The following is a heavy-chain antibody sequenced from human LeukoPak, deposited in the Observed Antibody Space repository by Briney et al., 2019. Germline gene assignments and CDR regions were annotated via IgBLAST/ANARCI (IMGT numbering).Heavy chain of an antibody. J-gene: IGHJ6*03. CDR2: IKPNSGGT. CDR3: ATTMVRGITPDYYYYYYMDV. D-gene: IGHD3-10*01. V-gene: IGHV1-2*02. CDR1: GYTFTGYY. Sequence: ASVKVSCKASGYTFTGYYMHWVRQGPGQGLEWMGWIKPNSGGTNYAQKFQGRVTMTRDTSISTAYMELSRLRSDDTAVYYCATTMVRGITPDYYYYYYMDVWGKGTTVTVSS.